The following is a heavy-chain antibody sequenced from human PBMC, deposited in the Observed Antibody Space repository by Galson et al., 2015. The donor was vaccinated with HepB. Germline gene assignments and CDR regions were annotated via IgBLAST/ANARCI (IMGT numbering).Heavy chain of an antibody. V-gene: IGHV1-46*03. CDR3: ASLGPGFTANYYYYGMDV. CDR2: INPSGGST. CDR1: GYTFTSYY. J-gene: IGHJ6*02. Sequence: SVKVSCKASGYTFTSYYMHWVRQAPGQGLEWMGIINPSGGSTSYAQKFQGRVTMTRDTSTSTVYMELSSLRSEDTAVYYCASLGPGFTANYYYYGMDVWGQGTTVTVSS.